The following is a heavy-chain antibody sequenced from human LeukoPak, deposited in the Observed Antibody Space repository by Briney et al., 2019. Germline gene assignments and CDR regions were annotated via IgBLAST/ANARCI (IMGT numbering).Heavy chain of an antibody. CDR3: AREGHDSSGYYFDS. D-gene: IGHD3-22*01. Sequence: PGESLKISFKGSGXTFSTYCIGWVRQMPGKGLEWMGIIYPGDSDTRYSPSFRGQVHLSADQSISTAYLQWSSLTASDTAMYYCAREGHDSSGYYFDSWGQGTLVTVSS. CDR2: IYPGDSDT. CDR1: GXTFSTYC. J-gene: IGHJ4*02. V-gene: IGHV5-51*01.